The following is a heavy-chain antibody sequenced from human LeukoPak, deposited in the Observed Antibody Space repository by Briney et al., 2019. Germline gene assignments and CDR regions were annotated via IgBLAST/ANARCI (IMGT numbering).Heavy chain of an antibody. J-gene: IGHJ4*02. V-gene: IGHV4-34*01. CDR2: INHSGST. CDR3: ASLYGDRRLAADENDY. D-gene: IGHD4-17*01. CDR1: GGSFSGYY. Sequence: SETLSLTCAVYGGSFSGYYWSWIRQPPGKGLEWIGEINHSGSTNYNPSLKSRVTMSVDTSKNQFSLKLSSVTAADTAVYYCASLYGDRRLAADENDYWGQGTLVTVSS.